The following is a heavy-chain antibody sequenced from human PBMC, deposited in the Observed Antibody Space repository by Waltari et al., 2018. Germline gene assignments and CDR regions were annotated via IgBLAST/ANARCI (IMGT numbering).Heavy chain of an antibody. CDR1: GGSITSDY. Sequence: QVQLTESGPGLVRPSETLSLTCNVSGGSITSDYWSWVRQPPGKGLEWVGYIYHSGTTNYTPSLRSRVSISVDTSKTQFSLKLNYVTAADTAVYYCARGHSTGWYLSHWGPGTLVTVSS. D-gene: IGHD6-19*01. J-gene: IGHJ1*01. CDR2: IYHSGTT. V-gene: IGHV4-59*01. CDR3: ARGHSTGWYLSH.